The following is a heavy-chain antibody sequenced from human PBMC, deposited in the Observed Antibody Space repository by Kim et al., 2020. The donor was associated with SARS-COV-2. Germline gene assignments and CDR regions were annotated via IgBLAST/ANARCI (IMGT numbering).Heavy chain of an antibody. J-gene: IGHJ2*01. CDR2: IYHSGST. D-gene: IGHD3-22*01. CDR3: ARGGGRDSSGYYQVDWYFDL. CDR1: GGSISSSNW. V-gene: IGHV4-4*02. Sequence: SETLSLTCAVSGGSISSSNWWSWVRQPPGKGLEWIGEIYHSGSTNYNPSLKSRVTISVDKSKNQFSLKLSSVTAADTAVHYCARGGGRDSSGYYQVDWYFDLWGRGTLVTVSS.